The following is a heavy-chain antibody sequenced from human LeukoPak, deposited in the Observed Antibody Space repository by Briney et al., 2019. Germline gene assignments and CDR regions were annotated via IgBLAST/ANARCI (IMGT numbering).Heavy chain of an antibody. D-gene: IGHD1-26*01. CDR2: IYTSGST. Sequence: NPPETLSLTCTVSGGSISSYYWSWLRQPAGKGLEWIGRIYTSGSTNYNPSLKSRVTMAVDTSKNQFSLRLTSVTAADTAVYYCARGAGAADYWGQGTLVTVSS. CDR1: GGSISSYY. V-gene: IGHV4-4*07. J-gene: IGHJ4*02. CDR3: ARGAGAADY.